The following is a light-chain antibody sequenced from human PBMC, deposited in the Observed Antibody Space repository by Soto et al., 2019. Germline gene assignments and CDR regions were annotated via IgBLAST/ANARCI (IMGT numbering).Light chain of an antibody. Sequence: DIQMTQSPSSLSASVGDRVTITCRTSQSITSHLNWYQQKPGKAPNLLIYGASNLQSGVASRFSGSGSGTDFTLTISSLQPEDFASYYCQQSSSMPWTFGQGTKVEMK. V-gene: IGKV1-39*01. CDR2: GAS. J-gene: IGKJ1*01. CDR3: QQSSSMPWT. CDR1: QSITSH.